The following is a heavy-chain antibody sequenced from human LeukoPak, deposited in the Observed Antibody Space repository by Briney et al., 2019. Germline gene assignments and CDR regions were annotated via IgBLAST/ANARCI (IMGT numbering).Heavy chain of an antibody. CDR1: GYSISSGYF. CDR3: ARAQRAGDDVDY. V-gene: IGHV4-38-2*01. J-gene: IGHJ4*02. CDR2: IYHSGST. D-gene: IGHD7-27*01. Sequence: SETLSLTCAVSGYSISSGYFWGWIRQPPGKGVEWFGAIYHSGSTYYNPSLKGRVTISLDTSKNQFSLKLSSVTAADTAVYYCARAQRAGDDVDYWGQGTLVTVSS.